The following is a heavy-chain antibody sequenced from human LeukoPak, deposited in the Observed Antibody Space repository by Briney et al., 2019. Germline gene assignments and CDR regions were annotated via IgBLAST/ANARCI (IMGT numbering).Heavy chain of an antibody. V-gene: IGHV3-23*01. CDR3: AKARSGSSGYLSFDF. D-gene: IGHD3-22*01. J-gene: IGHJ4*02. Sequence: GGSLRLSCAASGFTFSSYAMSWVRQAPGKGLEWVSAISGSGGSTYYADSVKGHFVNCRDNSKNTLYLQMISLEAEGTAVYYCAKARSGSSGYLSFDFWGQGTLVTVSS. CDR2: ISGSGGST. CDR1: GFTFSSYA.